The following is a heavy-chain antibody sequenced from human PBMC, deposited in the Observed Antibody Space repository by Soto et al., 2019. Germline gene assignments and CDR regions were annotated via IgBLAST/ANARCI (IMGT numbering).Heavy chain of an antibody. CDR3: ARDCSGGSCRYYYYGMDV. CDR2: INHSGST. J-gene: IGHJ6*02. CDR1: GGSFSGYY. Sequence: QVQLQQWGAGLLKPSETLSLTCAVYGGSFSGYYWSWIRQPPGKGLEWIGEINHSGSTNYNPSLKSRVTISVDTSKNQFSLKLSSVTAADTAVYYCARDCSGGSCRYYYYGMDVWGQGTTVTVSS. V-gene: IGHV4-34*01. D-gene: IGHD2-15*01.